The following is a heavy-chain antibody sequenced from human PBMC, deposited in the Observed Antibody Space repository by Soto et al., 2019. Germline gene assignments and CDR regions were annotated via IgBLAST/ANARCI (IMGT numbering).Heavy chain of an antibody. CDR2: IYYSGST. CDR1: GGSISSYY. Sequence: PSETLSLTCTVSGGSISSYYWSWIRQPPGKGLEWIGYIYYSGSTNYNPSLKSRVTISVDTSKNQFSLKLSSVTAADTAVYYCAGGYFELVYYYYMDVWGKGTTVTVSS. CDR3: AGGYFELVYYYYMDV. J-gene: IGHJ6*03. D-gene: IGHD3-9*01. V-gene: IGHV4-59*01.